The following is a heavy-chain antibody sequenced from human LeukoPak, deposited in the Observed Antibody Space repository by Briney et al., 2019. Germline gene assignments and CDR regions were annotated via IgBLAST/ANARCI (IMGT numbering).Heavy chain of an antibody. CDR3: ARGGASSSWFIDY. J-gene: IGHJ4*02. V-gene: IGHV3-66*01. CDR1: GFTVSSNY. D-gene: IGHD6-13*01. CDR2: IYSGGST. Sequence: GGSLRLSCAASGFTVSSNYMSWVRQAPGKGLEWVSVIYSGGSTYYADSVKGRFTISRDNSKNTLYLQMNSLRAEDTAVYYCARGGASSSWFIDYWGQGTLVTVSS.